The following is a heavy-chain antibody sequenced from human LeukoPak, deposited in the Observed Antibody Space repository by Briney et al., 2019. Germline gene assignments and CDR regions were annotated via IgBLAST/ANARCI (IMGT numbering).Heavy chain of an antibody. CDR1: GGSINSYY. V-gene: IGHV4-59*08. D-gene: IGHD3-22*01. CDR2: IYYSGST. CDR3: AAYAFYDSSGYYTDY. Sequence: SSETLSLTCTVSGGSINSYYWSWIRQPPGKGLEWIGYIYYSGSTNYNPSLKSRVTISVDTSKNQFSLKLSSVTAADTAVYYCAAYAFYDSSGYYTDYWGQGTLVTVSS. J-gene: IGHJ4*02.